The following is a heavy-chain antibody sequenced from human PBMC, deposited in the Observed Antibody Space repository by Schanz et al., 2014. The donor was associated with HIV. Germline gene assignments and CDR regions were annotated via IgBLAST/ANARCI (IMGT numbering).Heavy chain of an antibody. V-gene: IGHV1-8*01. CDR1: GYTFTSYD. D-gene: IGHD5-12*01. CDR3: ARGAAEMATMTPWRY. CDR2: MNPNSGNT. Sequence: QVQLEQSGAEVKKPGASVKVSCKASGYTFTSYDINWVRQATGQGLEWMGWMNPNSGNTAYAQKFQGRVTMTRNTSITTAYMDLRSLRSDDTAVYYCARGAAEMATMTPWRYWGQGTLVTVSS. J-gene: IGHJ4*02.